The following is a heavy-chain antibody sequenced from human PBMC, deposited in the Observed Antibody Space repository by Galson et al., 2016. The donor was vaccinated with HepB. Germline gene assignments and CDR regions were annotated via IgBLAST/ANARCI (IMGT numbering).Heavy chain of an antibody. V-gene: IGHV1-69*13. Sequence: SVKVSCKASGVTLSSNAVSWVRQAPGQGLELMGGIIPILGTANYAQKFQGRVTITADESTRTAYMELSSLRSEDTAVYYCARGRGLWFGEGTPYYGMDVWGQGTTVTVSS. CDR3: ARGRGLWFGEGTPYYGMDV. J-gene: IGHJ6*02. CDR2: IIPILGTA. CDR1: GVTLSSNA. D-gene: IGHD3-10*01.